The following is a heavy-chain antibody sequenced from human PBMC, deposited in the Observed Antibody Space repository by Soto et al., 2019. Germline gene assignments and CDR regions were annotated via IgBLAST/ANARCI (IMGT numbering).Heavy chain of an antibody. CDR1: GYTLTELS. Sequence: ASVKVSGKVSGYTLTELSMHWVRQAPGKGLEWMGGFGPEDGETIYAQKFQGRVTMTEDTSTDTAYMELSSRRSEDTAVYYYATERNWILENYFDYWGHGTLVTVSS. V-gene: IGHV1-24*01. CDR2: FGPEDGET. D-gene: IGHD1-1*01. J-gene: IGHJ4*01. CDR3: ATERNWILENYFDY.